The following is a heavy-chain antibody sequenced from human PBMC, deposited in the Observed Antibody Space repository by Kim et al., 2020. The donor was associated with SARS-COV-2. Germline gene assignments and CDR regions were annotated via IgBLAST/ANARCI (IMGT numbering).Heavy chain of an antibody. J-gene: IGHJ4*02. V-gene: IGHV4-59*13. Sequence: SETLSLTCTVSGGSISSYYWSWIRQPPGNGLEWIGYIYYSGSTNYNPSLKSRVTISVDTSKNQFSLKLSSVTAADTAVYYCARLYDSSGGTFDYWGQGTLVTVSS. CDR1: GGSISSYY. CDR3: ARLYDSSGGTFDY. CDR2: IYYSGST. D-gene: IGHD3-22*01.